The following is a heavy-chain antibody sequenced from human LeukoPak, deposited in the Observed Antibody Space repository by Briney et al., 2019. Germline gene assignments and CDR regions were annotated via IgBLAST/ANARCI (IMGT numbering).Heavy chain of an antibody. CDR2: IYYSGST. V-gene: IGHV4-59*01. Sequence: SETLSLTCTVSGGSISSYYWSWIRQPPGKGLEWIGYIYYSGSTNYNPSLKSRVTISVDTSKNQFSLKLSSVTAADTAVYYCARTGTYCSSTSCSHDYWGQGTLVTVSS. CDR1: GGSISSYY. CDR3: ARTGTYCSSTSCSHDY. J-gene: IGHJ4*02. D-gene: IGHD2-2*01.